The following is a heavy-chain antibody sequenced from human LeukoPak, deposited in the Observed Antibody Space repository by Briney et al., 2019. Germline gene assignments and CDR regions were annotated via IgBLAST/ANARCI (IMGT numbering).Heavy chain of an antibody. J-gene: IGHJ3*02. CDR1: GYTFTSDG. V-gene: IGHV1-18*01. D-gene: IGHD1-26*01. Sequence: AAVKVSCKASGYTFTSDGISWVRQAPGQGLEWMGWISAYNGNTNYAQKLQGRVTMTTDTSTSTAYMELRSLRSDDTAVYYCARWDDAPVFDIGGQGTMVTVSS. CDR3: ARWDDAPVFDI. CDR2: ISAYNGNT.